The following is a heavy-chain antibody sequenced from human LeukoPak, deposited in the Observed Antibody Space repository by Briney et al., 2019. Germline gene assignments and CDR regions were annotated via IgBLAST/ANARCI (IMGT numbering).Heavy chain of an antibody. V-gene: IGHV1-2*02. CDR2: INCNTGGT. J-gene: IGHJ4*02. CDR1: GYTVTGSF. Sequence: SSVKVSCKASGYTVTGSFMHWVRQAPGQRLGWMGGINCNTGGTKFSQKFQSRVTMTEGTSISTAYMELSRLRSDDTAVYYCARADPVGYWGQGTQVTVSS. CDR3: ARADPVGY.